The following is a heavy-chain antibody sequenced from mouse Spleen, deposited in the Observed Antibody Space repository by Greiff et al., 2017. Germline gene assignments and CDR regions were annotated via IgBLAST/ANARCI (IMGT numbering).Heavy chain of an antibody. Sequence: QVQLQQSGPQLVRPGASVKISCKASGYSFTSYWMHWVKQRPGQGLEWIGMIDPSDSETRLNQKFKDKATLTVDKSSSTAYMQLSSPTSEDSAVYYCARERLTGHFDYWGQGTTLTVSS. CDR3: ARERLTGHFDY. J-gene: IGHJ2*01. CDR1: GYSFTSYW. V-gene: IGHV1S127*01. D-gene: IGHD4-1*01. CDR2: IDPSDSET.